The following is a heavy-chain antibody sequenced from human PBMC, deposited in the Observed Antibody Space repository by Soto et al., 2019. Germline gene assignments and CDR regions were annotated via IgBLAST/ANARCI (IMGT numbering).Heavy chain of an antibody. CDR1: GGSISSYY. V-gene: IGHV4-59*01. J-gene: IGHJ5*02. CDR2: IYYSGST. D-gene: IGHD2-2*01. CDR3: ARGVVPAAMFHP. Sequence: SETLSLTCTVSGGSISSYYWSWIRQPPGKGLEWIGYIYYSGSTNYNPSLKSRVTISVDTSKNQFSLKLSSVTAADTTVYYCARGVVPAAMFHPWGQGTLVTLSS.